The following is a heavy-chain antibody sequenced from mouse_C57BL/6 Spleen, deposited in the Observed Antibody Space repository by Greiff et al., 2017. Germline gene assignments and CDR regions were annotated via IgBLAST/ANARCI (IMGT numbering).Heavy chain of an antibody. D-gene: IGHD1-1*01. Sequence: VKLMESDAELVKPGASVKISCKVSGYTFTDHTIHWMKQRPEQGLEWIGYIYPRDGSTKYNEKFKGKATLTADKSSSTAYMQLNSLTSEDSAVDFCARLYYYGSSSYYAMDYWGQGTSGTVSS. J-gene: IGHJ4*01. CDR2: IYPRDGST. CDR3: ARLYYYGSSSYYAMDY. V-gene: IGHV1-78*01. CDR1: GYTFTDHT.